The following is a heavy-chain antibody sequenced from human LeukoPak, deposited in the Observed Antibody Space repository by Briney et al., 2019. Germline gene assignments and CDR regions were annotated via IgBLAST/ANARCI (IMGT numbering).Heavy chain of an antibody. D-gene: IGHD2-21*01. V-gene: IGHV4-38-2*01. CDR2: VYFHGTS. CDR3: ARVVSQAAPDWYMDV. J-gene: IGHJ2*01. Sequence: PSETLSLTCDVSGYAIGSSHYWGWIRQPPGRGLQWIGHVYFHGTSAYNASLRGRVTISIEASKNRFSLRLTSVTGADAAIYYCARVVSQAAPDWYMDVWGGGTVVIVSS. CDR1: GYAIGSSHY.